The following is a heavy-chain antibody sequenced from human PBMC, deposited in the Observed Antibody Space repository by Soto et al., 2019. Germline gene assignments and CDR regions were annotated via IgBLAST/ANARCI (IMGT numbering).Heavy chain of an antibody. V-gene: IGHV3-33*01. CDR2: IWYDGSNK. J-gene: IGHJ4*02. Sequence: PGGSLRLSCAASGFTFSSYGMHWVRQAPGKGLEWMAVIWYDGSNKYYADSVKGRFTISRDNSKNTLYLQMNSLRAEDTAVYYCARDNDFWSGYYTRYFDYWGQGTLVTVSS. D-gene: IGHD3-3*01. CDR3: ARDNDFWSGYYTRYFDY. CDR1: GFTFSSYG.